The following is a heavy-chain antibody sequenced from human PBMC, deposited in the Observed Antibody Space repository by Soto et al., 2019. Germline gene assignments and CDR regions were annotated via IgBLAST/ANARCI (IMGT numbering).Heavy chain of an antibody. CDR2: IKEDGSSK. V-gene: IGHV3-7*03. D-gene: IGHD2-15*01. CDR3: SRVDPSAKSPDY. J-gene: IGHJ4*02. Sequence: GGSLRLSCAASGINFNDYWMSWVRQAPGKGLEWVANIKEDGSSKYYVDSVKGRFTISRDNAKNTVYLQMHSLKTDDTAVYYCSRVDPSAKSPDYWGQGTLVTVSS. CDR1: GINFNDYW.